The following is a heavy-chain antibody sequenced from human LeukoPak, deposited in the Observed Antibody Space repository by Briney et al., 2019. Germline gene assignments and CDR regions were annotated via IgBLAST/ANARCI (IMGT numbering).Heavy chain of an antibody. CDR1: GFTFSSYA. Sequence: PGGSLRLSCAASGFTFSSYAMSWVRQAPGKGLEWVSAISGSGGSTYYADSVKGRFTISRDNSKNTLYLQMHSLRTEDTAVYYCAGSSGGSSKGNWFDPWGQGTLVTVSS. J-gene: IGHJ5*02. D-gene: IGHD2-15*01. CDR3: AGSSGGSSKGNWFDP. V-gene: IGHV3-23*01. CDR2: ISGSGGST.